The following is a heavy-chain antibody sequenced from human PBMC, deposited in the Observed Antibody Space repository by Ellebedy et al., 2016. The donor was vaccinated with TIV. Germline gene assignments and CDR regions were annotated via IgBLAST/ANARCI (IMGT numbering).Heavy chain of an antibody. J-gene: IGHJ5*02. CDR1: GDTISRYP. CDR3: AAGNDGGWFDP. Sequence: AASVKVSCKASGDTISRYPISWVRQAPGQGLEWMGRIIPILGVANHAQKFQGRVTITADKSTTTAYMELRSLRSEDTAGYYCAAGNDGGWFDPWGQGTLVTVSS. CDR2: IIPILGVA. D-gene: IGHD1-1*01. V-gene: IGHV1-69*02.